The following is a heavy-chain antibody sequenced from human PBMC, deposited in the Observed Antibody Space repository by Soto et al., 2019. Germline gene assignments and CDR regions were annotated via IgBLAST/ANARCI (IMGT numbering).Heavy chain of an antibody. CDR3: ARESGDSSSWYLQYYFDY. V-gene: IGHV1-18*01. Sequence: ASVKVSCKASGYTFTSYGISWVRQAPGQGLEWMGWISAYNGNTNYAQKLQGRVTMTTDTSTSTAYMELRSLRSDDTAVYYCARESGDSSSWYLQYYFDYWGQGTLVTVSS. CDR1: GYTFTSYG. J-gene: IGHJ4*02. CDR2: ISAYNGNT. D-gene: IGHD6-13*01.